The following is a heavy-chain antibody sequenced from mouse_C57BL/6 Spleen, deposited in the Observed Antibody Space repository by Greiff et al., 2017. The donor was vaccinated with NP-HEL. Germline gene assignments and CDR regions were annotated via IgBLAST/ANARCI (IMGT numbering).Heavy chain of an antibody. D-gene: IGHD1-1*01. CDR1: GYTFTSYW. CDR2: INPSNGGT. CDR3: ATTVVAKGYYFDY. J-gene: IGHJ2*01. V-gene: IGHV1-53*01. Sequence: QVQLQQPGTELVKPGASVKLSCKASGYTFTSYWMHWVKQRPGQGLEWIGNINPSNGGTNYNEKFKSKATLTVDKSASTAYMQLSSLTSEDSAVYYCATTVVAKGYYFDYWGQGTTLTVSS.